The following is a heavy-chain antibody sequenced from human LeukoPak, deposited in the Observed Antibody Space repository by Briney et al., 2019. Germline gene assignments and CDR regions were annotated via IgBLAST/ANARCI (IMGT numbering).Heavy chain of an antibody. CDR1: GGTFSSYA. D-gene: IGHD2-21*02. CDR3: ARGSTDRFDP. V-gene: IGHV1-69*06. CDR2: IIPIFGTA. Sequence: SVKVSCKASGGTFSSYAISWVRQAPGQGLEWMGGIIPIFGTANYAQKFQGRVTITADKSTGTAYMELRSLRSDDTAVYYCARGSTDRFDPWGQGTLVTVSS. J-gene: IGHJ5*02.